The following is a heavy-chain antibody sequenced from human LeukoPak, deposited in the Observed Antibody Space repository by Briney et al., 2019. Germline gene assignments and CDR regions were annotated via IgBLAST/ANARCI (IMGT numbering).Heavy chain of an antibody. CDR3: ARDLGLGSLFDY. CDR1: GGSISSGSYY. D-gene: IGHD7-27*01. V-gene: IGHV4-61*02. CDR2: IYTSGST. J-gene: IGHJ4*02. Sequence: SETLSLTCTVSGGSISSGSYYCSWIRQPAGKGLEWIGRIYTSGSTNYNPPLKSRVTISVETSKNQFSLKLSSVTAADTAVYYCARDLGLGSLFDYWGQGTLVTVSP.